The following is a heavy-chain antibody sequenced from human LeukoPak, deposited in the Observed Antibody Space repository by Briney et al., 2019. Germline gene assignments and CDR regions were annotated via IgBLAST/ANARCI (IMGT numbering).Heavy chain of an antibody. Sequence: GGSLRLSCAASGFTVSSNYMSWVRQAPGKGLEWISVIYSGGSTYYADSVKGRFTISRDNSKNTLYLQMNSLRAEDTAVYYCAGVRSLYYFDYWGQGTLVTVSS. CDR3: AGVRSLYYFDY. CDR2: IYSGGST. J-gene: IGHJ4*02. CDR1: GFTVSSNY. V-gene: IGHV3-66*01.